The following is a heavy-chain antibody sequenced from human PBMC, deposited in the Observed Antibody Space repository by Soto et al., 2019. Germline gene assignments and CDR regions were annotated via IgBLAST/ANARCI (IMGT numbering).Heavy chain of an antibody. CDR2: IYYSGST. V-gene: IGHV4-59*01. CDR1: GGSISRYY. D-gene: IGHD3-10*01. CDR3: ARDRLHGSGSYYPHRAYYYYGMDV. J-gene: IGHJ6*02. Sequence: SETLSLTCTVSGGSISRYYWSWIRQPPGKGLEWIGYIYYSGSTNYNPSLKSRVTISVDTSKNQFSLKLSSVTAADTAVYYCARDRLHGSGSYYPHRAYYYYGMDVWGQGTTVTVSS.